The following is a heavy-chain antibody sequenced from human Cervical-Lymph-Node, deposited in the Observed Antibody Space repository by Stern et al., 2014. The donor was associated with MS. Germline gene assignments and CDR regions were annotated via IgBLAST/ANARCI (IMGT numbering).Heavy chain of an antibody. CDR3: ARAAGILDF. CDR2: ISAYNGNT. D-gene: IGHD1-1*01. CDR1: GYTFTNYG. V-gene: IGHV1-18*01. J-gene: IGHJ4*02. Sequence: QVQLVQSGNEVKKPGASVKVSCEASGYTFTNYGISWVRQAPGQGLEWMGWISAYNGNTNYEQKFQDRVTMTTDTATSTVYMELRNLRSDDAALYYCARAAGILDFWGQGTLVTVSS.